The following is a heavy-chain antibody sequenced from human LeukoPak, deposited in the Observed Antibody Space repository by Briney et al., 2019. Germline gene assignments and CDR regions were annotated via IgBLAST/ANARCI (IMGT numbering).Heavy chain of an antibody. CDR3: ARDGHRVVVVPAAISRWDWFDP. V-gene: IGHV4-38-2*02. D-gene: IGHD2-2*02. Sequence: SETLSLTCTVSGYSISSGYYWGWIRQPPGKGLEWIGSIYHSGSTYYNPSLKSRVTISVDTSKNQFSLKLSSVTAADTAVYYCARDGHRVVVVPAAISRWDWFDPWGQGTLVTVSS. J-gene: IGHJ5*02. CDR2: IYHSGST. CDR1: GYSISSGYY.